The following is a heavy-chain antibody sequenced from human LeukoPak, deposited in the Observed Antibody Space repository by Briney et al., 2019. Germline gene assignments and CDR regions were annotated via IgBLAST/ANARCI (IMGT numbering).Heavy chain of an antibody. CDR3: ARPFGSSGYTFFDY. V-gene: IGHV4-34*01. J-gene: IGHJ4*02. Sequence: SETLSLTCAVYGGSFSGYYWNWIRQPPGKGLEWIGEINHSGSTYYNPSLKSRVTISVDTSKNQFSLKLSSVTAADTAVYYCARPFGSSGYTFFDYWGQGTLVTVSS. CDR1: GGSFSGYY. D-gene: IGHD3-22*01. CDR2: INHSGST.